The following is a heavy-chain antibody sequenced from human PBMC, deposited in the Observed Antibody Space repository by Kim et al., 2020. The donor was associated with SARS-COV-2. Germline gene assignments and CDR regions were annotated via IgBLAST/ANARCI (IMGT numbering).Heavy chain of an antibody. D-gene: IGHD3-9*01. CDR3: AHRRGGGLGYFDWSYKD. Sequence: SGPTLVNPTQTLTLTCTFSGFSLSTSGVGVGWIRQPPGKALEWLALIYWDDDKRYSPSLKSRLTITKDTSKNQVVLTMTNMDPVDTATYYCAHRRGGGLGYFDWSYKDWGQGTLVTVSS. J-gene: IGHJ4*02. V-gene: IGHV2-5*02. CDR1: GFSLSTSGVG. CDR2: IYWDDDK.